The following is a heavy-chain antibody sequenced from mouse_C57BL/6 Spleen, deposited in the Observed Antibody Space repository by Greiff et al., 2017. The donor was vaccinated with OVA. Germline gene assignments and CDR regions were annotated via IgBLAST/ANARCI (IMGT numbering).Heavy chain of an antibody. D-gene: IGHD4-1*02. CDR1: GYSITSGYY. J-gene: IGHJ4*01. CDR3: ASAPTGTWAMDY. CDR2: ISYDGSN. V-gene: IGHV3-6*01. Sequence: EVKLMESGPGLVKPSQSLSLTCSVTGYSITSGYYWNWIRQFPGNKLEWMGYISYDGSNNYNPSLKNRISITRDTSKNQFFLKLNSVTTEDTATYYCASAPTGTWAMDYWGQGTSVTVSS.